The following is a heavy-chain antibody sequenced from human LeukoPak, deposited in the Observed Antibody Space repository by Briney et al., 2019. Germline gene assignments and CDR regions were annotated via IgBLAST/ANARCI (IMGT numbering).Heavy chain of an antibody. V-gene: IGHV3-30*03. D-gene: IGHD3-3*01. Sequence: GGSLRLSCAASGFTFSSYGMHWVRQAPGKGLEWVAVISYDGSNKYYADSVKGRFTISRDNSKNTLYLQMNSLRAEDTAVYYCAREQLGNFWSGYFPYYYYGMDVWGQGTTVTVSS. CDR3: AREQLGNFWSGYFPYYYYGMDV. J-gene: IGHJ6*02. CDR2: ISYDGSNK. CDR1: GFTFSSYG.